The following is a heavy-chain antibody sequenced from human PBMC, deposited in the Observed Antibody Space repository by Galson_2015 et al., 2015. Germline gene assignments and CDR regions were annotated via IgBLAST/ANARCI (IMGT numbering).Heavy chain of an antibody. Sequence: SLRLSCAASGFTLSSYGMHWVRQAPGKGLEWVAVIWYDGSNKYYADSVKGRFTISRDNSKNTLYLQMNSLRAEDTAVYYCARDNGYYDFWSDYFNAQSGMDVWGQGTTVTVSS. CDR3: ARDNGYYDFWSDYFNAQSGMDV. CDR2: IWYDGSNK. V-gene: IGHV3-33*01. J-gene: IGHJ6*02. CDR1: GFTLSSYG. D-gene: IGHD3-3*01.